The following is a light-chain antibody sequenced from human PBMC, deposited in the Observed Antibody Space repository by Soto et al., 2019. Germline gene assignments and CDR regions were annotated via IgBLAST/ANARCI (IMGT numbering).Light chain of an antibody. CDR2: EVS. CDR3: SSYAGSYVV. Sequence: SALTQPPSASGSPGQSVTISCTGTSSDVGGYNYVSWYQQHPGKAPKLMIYEVSKRPSGVPDRFSGSKSGNTASLTVSGLQAEDEADYYCSSYAGSYVVFGGGTQLTVL. CDR1: SSDVGGYNY. V-gene: IGLV2-8*01. J-gene: IGLJ2*01.